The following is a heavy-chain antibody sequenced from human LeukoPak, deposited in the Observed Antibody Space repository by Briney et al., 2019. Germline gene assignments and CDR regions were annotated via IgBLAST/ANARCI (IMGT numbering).Heavy chain of an antibody. V-gene: IGHV1-18*01. D-gene: IGHD6-19*01. CDR3: ARGDSSGWYDY. Sequence: GASVKVSCKASGYTFTSYDINWVRQATGQGLEWMGWISAYNGNTNYAQKLQGRVTMTTDTSTSTAYMELRSLRSDDTAVYYCARGDSSGWYDYWGQGTLVTVSS. CDR2: ISAYNGNT. J-gene: IGHJ4*02. CDR1: GYTFTSYD.